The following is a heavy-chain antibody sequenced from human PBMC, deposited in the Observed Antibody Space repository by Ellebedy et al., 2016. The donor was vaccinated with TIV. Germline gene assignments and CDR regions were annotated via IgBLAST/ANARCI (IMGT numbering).Heavy chain of an antibody. CDR1: GFTFSSYA. CDR3: ARDDSSGYINTWYYYGMDV. J-gene: IGHJ6*02. Sequence: GESLKISCAASGFTFSSYAMSWVRQAPGKGLEWVSAISGSGGSTYYADSVKGRFTISRDNSKNTLYLQMNSLRAEDTAVYYCARDDSSGYINTWYYYGMDVWGQGTTVTVSS. CDR2: ISGSGGST. V-gene: IGHV3-23*01. D-gene: IGHD3-22*01.